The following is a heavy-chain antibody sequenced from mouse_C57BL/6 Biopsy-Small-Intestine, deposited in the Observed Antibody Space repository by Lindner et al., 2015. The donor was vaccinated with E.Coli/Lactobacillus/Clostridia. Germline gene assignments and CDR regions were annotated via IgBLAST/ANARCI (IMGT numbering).Heavy chain of an antibody. CDR1: GYMFNRYG. Sequence: SVKVSCKASGYMFNRYGISWVRQAPGQGLEWMGWISAYNGNANYAQKFQGRVTMTTDTSTSTAYMELRSLSSDDTAIYYCARGVGWERALEMGFFFDYCGQGTLVTVSS. CDR3: ARGVGWERALEMGFFFDY. CDR2: ISAYNGNA. J-gene: IGHJ4*01. V-gene: IGHV1-66*01. D-gene: IGHD1-3*01.